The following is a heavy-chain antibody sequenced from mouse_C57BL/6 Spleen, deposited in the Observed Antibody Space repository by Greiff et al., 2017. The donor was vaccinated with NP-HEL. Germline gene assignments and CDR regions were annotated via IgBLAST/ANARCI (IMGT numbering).Heavy chain of an antibody. CDR1: GYAFSSYW. Sequence: QVQLQQSGAELVKPGASVKISCKASGYAFSSYWMNWVKQRPGKGLEWIGQIYPGDGNTNYNGKFKGKATLTADKSSSTAYMQLSNLTSEDSAVYCCERGSPTFFDYWGQGTTLTGSS. CDR2: IYPGDGNT. D-gene: IGHD5-5*01. V-gene: IGHV1-80*01. J-gene: IGHJ2*01. CDR3: ERGSPTFFDY.